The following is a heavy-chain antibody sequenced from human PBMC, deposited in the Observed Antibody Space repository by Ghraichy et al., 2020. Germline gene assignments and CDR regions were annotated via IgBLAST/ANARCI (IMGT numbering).Heavy chain of an antibody. V-gene: IGHV1-3*01. Sequence: ASVKVSCKASGYTFTSYAMHWVRQAPGQRLEWMGWINAGNGNTKYSQKFQGRVTITRDTSASTAYMELSSLRSEDTAVYYCAREKIVGAPEVAFDTWGQGTMVTVSS. CDR2: INAGNGNT. CDR3: AREKIVGAPEVAFDT. CDR1: GYTFTSYA. J-gene: IGHJ3*02. D-gene: IGHD1-26*01.